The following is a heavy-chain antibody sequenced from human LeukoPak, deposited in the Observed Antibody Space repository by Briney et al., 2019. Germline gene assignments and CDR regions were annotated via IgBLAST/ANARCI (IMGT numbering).Heavy chain of an antibody. CDR2: INWNSDNI. CDR1: GFTFNDHA. V-gene: IGHV3-9*01. D-gene: IGHD3-22*01. CDR3: ARASYYYDTTGLGAVDI. Sequence: PGRSLRLSCAASGFTFNDHAMYWVRQAPGKGLEWVSGINWNSDNIGYADSVKGRFTISRDDAKNSLFLQMNSLRTEDTALYYCARASYYYDTTGLGAVDIWGRGTMVTVSS. J-gene: IGHJ3*02.